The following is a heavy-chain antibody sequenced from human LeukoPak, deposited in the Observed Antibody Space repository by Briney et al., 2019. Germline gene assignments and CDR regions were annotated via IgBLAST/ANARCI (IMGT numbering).Heavy chain of an antibody. D-gene: IGHD3-3*01. J-gene: IGHJ5*02. CDR2: GSESGGT. Sequence: SETLSLTCAVYGGSLNGHYWSWIRQPPGMGLEWIGEGSESGGTKFNPSLKSRVTISADTSKNQFSLKLNSVTAADTAVYYCAKNGQSGFSFDPWGQGTLVTVSS. CDR3: AKNGQSGFSFDP. CDR1: GGSLNGHY. V-gene: IGHV4-34*01.